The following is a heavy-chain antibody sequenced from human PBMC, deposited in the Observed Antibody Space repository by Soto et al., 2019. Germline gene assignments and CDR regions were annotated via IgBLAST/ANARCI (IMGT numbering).Heavy chain of an antibody. CDR2: ISYDGSNK. J-gene: IGHJ4*02. CDR1: GFTFSNYA. D-gene: IGHD2-15*01. V-gene: IGHV3-30-3*01. CDR3: AREDTRSFDY. Sequence: QVQLVESGGGVVQPGRSLRLSCAASGFTFSNYAMHWVRQAPGKGLEWVAVISYDGSNKYYADCVKGRFTMSRDNSKNTMSVQMNGLRAEETAVYYCAREDTRSFDYWCQGTLVTVSS.